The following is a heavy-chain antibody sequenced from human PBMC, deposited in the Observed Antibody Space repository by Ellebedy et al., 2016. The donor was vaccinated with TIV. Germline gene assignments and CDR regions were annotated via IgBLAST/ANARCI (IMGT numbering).Heavy chain of an antibody. CDR1: EFYFGDDW. V-gene: IGHV3-7*03. J-gene: IGHJ4*02. D-gene: IGHD6-13*01. Sequence: GESLKISCAAFEFYFGDDWLRWVRHAPGTGLEWVATIHKDGSERYYLDSVKGRFTVSRDNTREMLFLEMSSLKADDTVIYYCVRGGARSSWYWRLWGQGTLVTVSS. CDR2: IHKDGSER. CDR3: VRGGARSSWYWRL.